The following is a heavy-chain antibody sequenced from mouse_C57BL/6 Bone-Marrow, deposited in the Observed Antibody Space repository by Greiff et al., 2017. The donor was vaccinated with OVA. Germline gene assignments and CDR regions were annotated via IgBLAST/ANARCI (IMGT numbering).Heavy chain of an antibody. CDR1: GFTFSSYG. J-gene: IGHJ2*01. V-gene: IGHV5-6*01. D-gene: IGHD1-1*01. CDR3: ARREYYYGSSFDY. CDR2: ISSGGSYT. Sequence: EVQGVESGGDLVKPGGSLKLSCAASGFTFSSYGMSWVRQTPDKRLEWVATISSGGSYTYYPDSVKGRFTISRDNAKNTLYLQMSSLKSEDTAMYYCARREYYYGSSFDYWGQGTTLTVSS.